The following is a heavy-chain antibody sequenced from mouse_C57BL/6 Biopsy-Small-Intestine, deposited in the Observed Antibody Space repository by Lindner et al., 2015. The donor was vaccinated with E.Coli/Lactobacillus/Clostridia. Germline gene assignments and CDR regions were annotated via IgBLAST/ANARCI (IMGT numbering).Heavy chain of an antibody. J-gene: IGHJ2*01. V-gene: IGHV1-34*02. CDR3: ARGGYYDY. CDR1: GYIFTDYY. Sequence: QLQESGPELVKPGDSVKMSCKASGYIFTDYYMDWVKQSHGKSLEWIGSIYPNSGGSTYNQKFKGKATLTVDKSSNTAYMELHSLTSEDSAVYYCARGGYYDYWGQGTTLTVSS. D-gene: IGHD2-3*01. CDR2: IYPNSGGS.